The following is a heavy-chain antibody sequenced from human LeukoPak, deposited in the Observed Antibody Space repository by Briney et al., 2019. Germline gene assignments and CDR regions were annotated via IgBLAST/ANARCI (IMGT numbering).Heavy chain of an antibody. J-gene: IGHJ4*02. V-gene: IGHV4-59*08. CDR1: GGTISSYY. D-gene: IGHD1-14*01. CDR2: IYYRGST. Sequence: SETLSLTCTVSGGTISSYYWSWIRQPPGKGLEWIGDIYYRGSTNYNPSLKSRVTISVDTSKNQSSLKLSSVTAADTAVYYCARHVTGYYFDSWGQGTLVTVSS. CDR3: ARHVTGYYFDS.